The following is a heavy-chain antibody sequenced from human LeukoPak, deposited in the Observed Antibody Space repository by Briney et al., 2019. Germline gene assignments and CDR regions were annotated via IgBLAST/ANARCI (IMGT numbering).Heavy chain of an antibody. J-gene: IGHJ4*02. Sequence: GRSLRLSCAASGFTFSAYGMHWVRQAPGKGLEWVSVIYSGGSTDYADSVKGRFTISRDILKNTLYLQMNSLRAEDTAVYYCARGPAGYNWGQGTLVTVSS. CDR3: ARGPAGYN. D-gene: IGHD1-1*01. CDR1: GFTFSAYG. CDR2: IYSGGST. V-gene: IGHV3-NL1*01.